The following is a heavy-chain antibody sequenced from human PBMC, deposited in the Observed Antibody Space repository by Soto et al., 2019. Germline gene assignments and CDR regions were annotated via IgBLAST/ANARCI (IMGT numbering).Heavy chain of an antibody. CDR3: ARVYGDYRSRFDP. CDR1: GGSISSGGYY. J-gene: IGHJ5*02. D-gene: IGHD4-17*01. V-gene: IGHV4-31*03. CDR2: IYYTGTT. Sequence: QVQLQESGPGLVKPSQTLSLTCTVSGGSISSGGYYWSWIRQHPGKGLEWIGYIYYTGTTYYNPSLKSRVTISVDTSKNQFSLELISVTSADTAVYYCARVYGDYRSRFDPWGQGTLVTVSS.